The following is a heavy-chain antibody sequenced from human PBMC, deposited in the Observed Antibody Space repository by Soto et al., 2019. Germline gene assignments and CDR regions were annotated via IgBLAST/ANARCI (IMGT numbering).Heavy chain of an antibody. CDR3: AKALGGVTPYGMDV. CDR2: ISWNSGSI. V-gene: IGHV3-9*01. CDR1: GFTFDDYA. D-gene: IGHD2-21*02. Sequence: EVQLVESGGGLVQPGRSLRLSCAASGFTFDDYAMHWVRQAPGKGLEWVSGISWNSGSIGYADSVKGRFTISRDNAKNYLYLQMNSLRAEDTALYYCAKALGGVTPYGMDVWGQGTTVTVSS. J-gene: IGHJ6*02.